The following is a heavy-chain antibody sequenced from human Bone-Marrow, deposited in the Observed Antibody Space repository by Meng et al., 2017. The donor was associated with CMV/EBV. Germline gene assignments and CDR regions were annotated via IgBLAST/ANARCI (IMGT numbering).Heavy chain of an antibody. J-gene: IGHJ3*02. V-gene: IGHV1-69*10. Sequence: SVKVSCKASGGTFSSYAISWVRQAPGQGLEWMGGIIPILGIANYAKKFQGRVTITADKSTSTAYMELSSLRSEDTAVYYCASPPSNHAFDIWGQGTMVTVSS. CDR3: ASPPSNHAFDI. CDR2: IIPILGIA. D-gene: IGHD1-14*01. CDR1: GGTFSSYA.